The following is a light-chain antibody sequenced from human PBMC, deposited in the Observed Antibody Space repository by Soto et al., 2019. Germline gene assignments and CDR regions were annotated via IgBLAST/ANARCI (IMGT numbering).Light chain of an antibody. V-gene: IGLV1-40*01. CDR3: QSYDSSLSGYV. CDR2: GNN. CDR1: TANIGAAYN. Sequence: QCVVTQPRSVSGAPGQRFTIACTGSTANIGAAYNVDWYQQLPGTAPKLLIYGNNNRPSGVPARFSGSKSGTSASLAIAGLQAEDEGDYYCQSYDSSLSGYVFGTGTKVTVL. J-gene: IGLJ1*01.